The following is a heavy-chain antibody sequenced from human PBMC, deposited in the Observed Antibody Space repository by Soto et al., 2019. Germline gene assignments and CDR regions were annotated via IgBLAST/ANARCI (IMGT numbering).Heavy chain of an antibody. Sequence: EVQLLESGGGLVQPGGSLRLSCAASGFTFSSYAMSWVRQAPGKGLEWVSAISGSGGSTYYADSVKGRFTISGDNSKDTLYLQMNCRRASDTAVYYCAKGVYCSSTSCLHDYRGQGTLVTVCS. CDR1: GFTFSSYA. V-gene: IGHV3-23*01. CDR3: AKGVYCSSTSCLHDY. J-gene: IGHJ4*02. CDR2: ISGSGGST. D-gene: IGHD2-2*01.